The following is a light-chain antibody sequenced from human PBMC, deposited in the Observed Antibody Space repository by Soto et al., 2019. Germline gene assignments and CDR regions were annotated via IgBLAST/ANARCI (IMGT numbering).Light chain of an antibody. CDR2: DAS. V-gene: IGKV3-20*01. CDR3: KQYSGSPPTT. CDR1: QSVSSNY. Sequence: ENVLTQSPGTLSLPPGERATLSCRASQSVSSNYLAWYQQKPAQAPSLLIYDASSRATGIPDRFSGSGSGTDFTLIIRRLEPEDFAVYYCKQYSGSPPTTFGQGTRLEIE. J-gene: IGKJ5*01.